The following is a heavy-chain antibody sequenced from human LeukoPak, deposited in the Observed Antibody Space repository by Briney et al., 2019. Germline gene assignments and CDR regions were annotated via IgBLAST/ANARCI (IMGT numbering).Heavy chain of an antibody. CDR1: GFTFSFYV. CDR2: ISGSGGNT. CDR3: AKDSGWILFDD. V-gene: IGHV3-23*01. Sequence: AGGTLRLSCAASGFTFSFYVMTWVRQAPGKGLEWVSGISGSGGNTYYVDSVKGRFTISRDNSKNTVYLQMSSLRADDTAVYYCAKDSGWILFDDWGQGTLVTVSS. D-gene: IGHD2-2*03. J-gene: IGHJ4*02.